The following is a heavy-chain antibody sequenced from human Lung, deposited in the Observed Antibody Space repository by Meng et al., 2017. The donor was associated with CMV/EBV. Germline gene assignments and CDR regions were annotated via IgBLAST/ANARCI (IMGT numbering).Heavy chain of an antibody. J-gene: IGHJ6*02. CDR3: AKDRAPWWWDYYGRDI. Sequence: GESLKISCEASGFAFNSYGMSWVRQAPGKGLAWVAYIQHDGSNKYYADSVKGRFTISRDNSKNTLYVQMNSLRAEDTAVYYCAKDRAPWWWDYYGRDIWGQGTTVTVSS. D-gene: IGHD2-21*01. CDR1: GFAFNSYG. CDR2: IQHDGSNK. V-gene: IGHV3-30*02.